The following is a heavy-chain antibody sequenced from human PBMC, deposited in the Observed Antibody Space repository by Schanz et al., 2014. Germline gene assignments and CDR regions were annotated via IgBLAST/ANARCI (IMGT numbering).Heavy chain of an antibody. J-gene: IGHJ4*02. D-gene: IGHD4-17*01. CDR1: GYTFVSYS. CDR3: ARTIAYGGSSGYFDY. CDR2: IIPVLNIA. Sequence: QVQLVQSGAEVKKPGASVKVSCKASGYTFVSYSMHWVRQAPGQGLEWMGKIIPVLNIATYAQKFQGRVTITADRSTSTAYMELSSLRSEDTAVYYCARTIAYGGSSGYFDYWGQGPLVTVSS. V-gene: IGHV1-69*02.